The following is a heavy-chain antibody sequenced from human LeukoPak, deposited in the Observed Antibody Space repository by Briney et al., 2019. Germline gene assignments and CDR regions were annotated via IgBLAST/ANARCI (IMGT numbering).Heavy chain of an antibody. V-gene: IGHV1-18*01. CDR3: ARGGRGSYGSGSAPADY. D-gene: IGHD3-10*01. J-gene: IGHJ4*02. CDR2: ISGYNGNT. CDR1: GYTFTHYG. Sequence: ASVKVSCKASGYTFTHYGICWVRQAPGQGLEWMEWISGYNGNTNYAQKLQGRVIMTTDTSTSTAYMELRSLRADDTAMYYCARGGRGSYGSGSAPADYWGQGTLVAVSS.